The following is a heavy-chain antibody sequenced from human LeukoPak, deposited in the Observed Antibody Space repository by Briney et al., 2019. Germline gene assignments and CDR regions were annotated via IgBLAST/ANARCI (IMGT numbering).Heavy chain of an antibody. D-gene: IGHD4-11*01. J-gene: IGHJ6*03. V-gene: IGHV3-20*04. CDR2: INWNGVST. Sequence: GGSLRLSCAASGFTFDDYGMSWVRQAPGKGLEWVSGINWNGVSTSYVDSVKGRFTISRDNAKKSLYLQMNSLRAEDTALYYCARALSNYVDYHYYYYMDVWGKGTTVTVSS. CDR1: GFTFDDYG. CDR3: ARALSNYVDYHYYYYMDV.